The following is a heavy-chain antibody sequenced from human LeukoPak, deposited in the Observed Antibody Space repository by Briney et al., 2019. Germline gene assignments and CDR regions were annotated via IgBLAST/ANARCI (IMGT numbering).Heavy chain of an antibody. V-gene: IGHV3-23*01. CDR1: GFTFNSYG. CDR2: ISATGGST. D-gene: IGHD3-16*01. J-gene: IGHJ4*02. CDR3: ARVGAEAVFDY. Sequence: GGTLRLSCAASGFTFNSYGLSWVRQAPGKGLEWVSAISATGGSTFYADSVKGRFTISRDNAKSSLYLQMNNLRAEDTAVYYCARVGAEAVFDYWGQGTLVTVSS.